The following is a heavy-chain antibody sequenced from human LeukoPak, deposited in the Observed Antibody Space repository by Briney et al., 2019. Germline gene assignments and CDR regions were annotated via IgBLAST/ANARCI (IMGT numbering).Heavy chain of an antibody. CDR1: GFTFSSYS. CDR2: ISYDGSRQ. J-gene: IGHJ4*02. V-gene: IGHV3-30*19. CDR3: ASDPNRLADNGGDYLDY. Sequence: PRGSLRLSCAASGFTFSSYSMHWVRQAPGKGLEWVAVISYDGSRQYYADSVKGRFTISRDNSKNTVCLQMSTLRPEDTAIFYCASDPNRLADNGGDYLDYWGQGTLVTVSS. D-gene: IGHD2-21*01.